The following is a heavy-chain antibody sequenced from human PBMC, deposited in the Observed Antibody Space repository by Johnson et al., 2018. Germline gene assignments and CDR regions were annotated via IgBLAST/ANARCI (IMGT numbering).Heavy chain of an antibody. Sequence: QVQLVQSGAEVKKPGASVKVSCKASGYTFTSYYMHWVRQAPGQGLEWMGIINPSGGSTSYAQKFQGRVTMTRDTSTSTVYMELSSLRSEDKAVYYCAREEMSPRRGQGLAQKRSDISSVFEIWGQGTMVTVSS. J-gene: IGHJ3*02. CDR3: AREEMSPRRGQGLAQKRSDISSVFEI. V-gene: IGHV1-46*01. CDR1: GYTFTSYY. CDR2: INPSGGST. D-gene: IGHD6-19*01.